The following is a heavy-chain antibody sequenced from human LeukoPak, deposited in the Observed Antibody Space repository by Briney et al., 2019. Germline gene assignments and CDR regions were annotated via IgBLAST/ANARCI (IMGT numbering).Heavy chain of an antibody. J-gene: IGHJ4*02. Sequence: SETLSLTCTVSSGSITTYYWSWIRQPPGKGLEWIGYFHYSGSINYNPSLKSRVTISLDTSKNQFSLKLSSVTAADTAVYYCARDDGGGYYFDYWGQGTLVTVSS. V-gene: IGHV4-59*12. CDR1: SGSITTYY. CDR2: FHYSGSI. CDR3: ARDDGGGYYFDY. D-gene: IGHD3-16*01.